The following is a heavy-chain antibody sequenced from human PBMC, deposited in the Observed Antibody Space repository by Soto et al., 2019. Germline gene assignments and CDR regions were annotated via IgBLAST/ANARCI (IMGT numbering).Heavy chain of an antibody. CDR2: IYYSGST. Sequence: SETLSLTCSVSGDSISSYYWSWIRQPPGKGLEWIGYIYYSGSTNYNPSFKSRVTISVDTPKNQFSLKLTSVTAADTAVYYCARAGFSSSGDSLNWFDPWGQGTLVTVSS. V-gene: IGHV4-59*12. CDR1: GDSISSYY. J-gene: IGHJ5*02. CDR3: ARAGFSSSGDSLNWFDP. D-gene: IGHD6-6*01.